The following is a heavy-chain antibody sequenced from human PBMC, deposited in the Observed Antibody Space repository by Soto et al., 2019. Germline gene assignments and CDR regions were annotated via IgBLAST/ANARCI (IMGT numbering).Heavy chain of an antibody. Sequence: PGGSLRLSCAASGFTFSSYGMNWVRQAPGKGLEWVSYISSSGSTIYYADSVKGRFTISRDNAKNSLYLQMNSLRAEDTAVYYCARMAYCSGGSCYGRFDWFDPWGQGTLVTVSS. V-gene: IGHV3-48*03. CDR2: ISSSGSTI. CDR1: GFTFSSYG. CDR3: ARMAYCSGGSCYGRFDWFDP. D-gene: IGHD2-15*01. J-gene: IGHJ5*02.